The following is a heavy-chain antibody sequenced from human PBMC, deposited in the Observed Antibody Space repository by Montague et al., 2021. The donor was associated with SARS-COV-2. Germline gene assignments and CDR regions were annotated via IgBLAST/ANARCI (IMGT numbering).Heavy chain of an antibody. CDR3: ARLGRQQLVRLSGMDV. Sequence: SETLSLTCTVSGRSISSSSYYWVWIRQPPGKGLEWIGSIYYSGSTYYNPSLKSRVTISVDTSKNQFSLKLSSVTTADTAVYYCARLGRQQLVRLSGMDVWGQGTPVTVSS. D-gene: IGHD6-13*01. CDR1: GRSISSSSYY. J-gene: IGHJ6*02. V-gene: IGHV4-39*07. CDR2: IYYSGST.